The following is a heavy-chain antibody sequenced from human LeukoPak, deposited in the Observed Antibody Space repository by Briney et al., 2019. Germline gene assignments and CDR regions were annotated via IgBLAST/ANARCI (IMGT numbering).Heavy chain of an antibody. V-gene: IGHV4-4*09. CDR2: IYTSVST. Sequence: SETLSLACTLSGGSISSYYCTWIRQPPGKGLEWIGYIYTSVSTNYNPSFKTRVTISIDMSKNQFSLKLSSVTPADPAVDYCARTNYYYYMDVWGKGPTVSVSS. CDR3: ARTNYYYYMDV. J-gene: IGHJ6*03. CDR1: GGSISSYY.